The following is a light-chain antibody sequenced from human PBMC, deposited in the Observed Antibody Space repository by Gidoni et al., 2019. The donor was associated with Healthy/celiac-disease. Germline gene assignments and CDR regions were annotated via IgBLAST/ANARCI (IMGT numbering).Light chain of an antibody. Sequence: DIVLPPSPATLSLSPGERATLSCRASQRVSSYLAWYQQKPGQAPRLLIYDASNRATGIPARFSGSGSGTDFTHTISSLEPEDFAVYYCQQRSNWPLTFGGGTKVEIK. V-gene: IGKV3-11*01. J-gene: IGKJ4*01. CDR1: QRVSSY. CDR2: DAS. CDR3: QQRSNWPLT.